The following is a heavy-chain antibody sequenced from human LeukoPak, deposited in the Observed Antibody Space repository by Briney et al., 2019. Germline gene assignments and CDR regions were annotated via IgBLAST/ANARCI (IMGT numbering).Heavy chain of an antibody. V-gene: IGHV4-4*07. CDR1: GDSISGSY. CDR2: INTSGNT. CDR3: AGDRLGFRVDV. J-gene: IGHJ6*04. D-gene: IGHD3-10*01. Sequence: PSETLSLTCTVSGDSISGSYWTWIRQSAGKGLEWIGRINTSGNTNYNPSLKSRVTMSLDTSKNQFSLNMSSVTVADTAVYYCAGDRLGFRVDVWGKGTTVTFSS.